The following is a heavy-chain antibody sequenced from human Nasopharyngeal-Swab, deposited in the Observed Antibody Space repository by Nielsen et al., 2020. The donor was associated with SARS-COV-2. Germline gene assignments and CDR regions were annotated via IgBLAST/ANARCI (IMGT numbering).Heavy chain of an antibody. CDR2: IIPIFGTA. CDR3: ASLAGDSYGVDP. CDR1: GGTFSSYA. D-gene: IGHD5-18*01. Sequence: SVKVSCKASGGTFSSYAISWVRQAPGQGLEWMGGIIPIFGTANYAQKFQGRVTITADESTSTAYMELSSLRFEDTAVYYCASLAGDSYGVDPWGQGTLVTVSS. V-gene: IGHV1-69*13. J-gene: IGHJ5*02.